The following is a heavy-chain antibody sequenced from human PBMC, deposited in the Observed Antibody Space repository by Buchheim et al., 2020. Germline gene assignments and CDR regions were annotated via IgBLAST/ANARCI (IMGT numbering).Heavy chain of an antibody. CDR3: SREQYSTGWYTGCYYGMDV. CDR1: GYTFTGYD. Sequence: QVQLVQSGAEVKKPGASVKVSCKASGYTFTGYDMHWVRQAPGQGLEWMGWINPNSGGTNYAQKFQGWVTMTRDTSMSTASMELIRLRSDDTAVYYCSREQYSTGWYTGCYYGMDVWGQGTT. V-gene: IGHV1-2*04. D-gene: IGHD6-19*01. CDR2: INPNSGGT. J-gene: IGHJ6*02.